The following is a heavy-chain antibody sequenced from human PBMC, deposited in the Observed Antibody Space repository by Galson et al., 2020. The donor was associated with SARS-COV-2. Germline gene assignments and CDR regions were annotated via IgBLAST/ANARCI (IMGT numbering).Heavy chain of an antibody. CDR2: SGGT. CDR1: GFTFSGSY. V-gene: IGHV1-2*02. CDR3: ARSFGGSGWFYFDY. Sequence: ASVKVSCKASGFTFSGSYIHWVRQAPGRGLESMGWSGGTNYAQKFQGRVTMTGDTAISTGYMELSSLRSDDTAVYYCARSFGGSGWFYFDYWGQGTPVTVSS. J-gene: IGHJ4*02. D-gene: IGHD6-19*01.